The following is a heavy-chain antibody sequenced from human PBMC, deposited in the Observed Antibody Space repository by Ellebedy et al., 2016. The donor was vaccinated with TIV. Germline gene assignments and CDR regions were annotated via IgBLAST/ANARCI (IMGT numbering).Heavy chain of an antibody. CDR3: ARDPADY. CDR2: ISSPGSSV. J-gene: IGHJ4*02. Sequence: PGGSLRLSCVASGFTFSTYSMNWVRQAPGKGLEWVAYISSPGSSVEYAGSVRGRFTISRDNAKNSLYLQMNSLRDEDTAVYYCARDPADYWGQGTLVTVSS. V-gene: IGHV3-48*02. CDR1: GFTFSTYS.